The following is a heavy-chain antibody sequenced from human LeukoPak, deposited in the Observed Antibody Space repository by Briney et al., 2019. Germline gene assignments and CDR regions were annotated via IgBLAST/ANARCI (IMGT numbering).Heavy chain of an antibody. CDR3: ARLKFYDSTDYSPSHYRDV. CDR2: INHSGST. V-gene: IGHV4-34*01. D-gene: IGHD3-22*01. Sequence: PSETLSLTCAVYGGSFSGYSWSWIRQPPGKGLEWIGEINHSGSTKYNPSIKCRVIIAVDTSNNQFSLQLISVAAADTAVYYCARLKFYDSTDYSPSHYRDVWVKG. CDR1: GGSFSGYS. J-gene: IGHJ6*03.